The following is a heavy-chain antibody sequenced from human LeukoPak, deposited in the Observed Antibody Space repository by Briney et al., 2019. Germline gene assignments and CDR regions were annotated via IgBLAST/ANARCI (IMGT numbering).Heavy chain of an antibody. CDR2: IKQDGSET. D-gene: IGHD2-21*01. CDR1: GFTFSSYW. J-gene: IGHJ4*02. V-gene: IGHV3-7*01. CDR3: ARSLWPEDY. Sequence: AGGSLRLSCAASGFTFSSYWMSWVRQAPGKGLEWVANIKQDGSETYYRDSVKGRFTISRDNAKNSLFLQMTSLRAEDTAVYYCARSLWPEDYWGQGILVTVSS.